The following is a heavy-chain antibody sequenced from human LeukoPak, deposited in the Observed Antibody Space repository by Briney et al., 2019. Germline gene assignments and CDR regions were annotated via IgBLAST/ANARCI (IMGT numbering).Heavy chain of an antibody. Sequence: PGGALRLSCAASGFWFSDYLMTWVRQAPGKGLECVANIKTDGSAKYYPDSVKGRLTVSRDNAKNSLYLQISNMRVEDTAIYYFTKDLSHDSSGWGQETLVSVSSGSASATTIIQ. CDR1: GFWFSDYL. CDR2: IKTDGSAK. J-gene: IGHJ1*01. CDR3: TKDLSHDSSGWGQETLVSVSSGSASATTIIQ. V-gene: IGHV3-7*01. D-gene: IGHD3-22*01.